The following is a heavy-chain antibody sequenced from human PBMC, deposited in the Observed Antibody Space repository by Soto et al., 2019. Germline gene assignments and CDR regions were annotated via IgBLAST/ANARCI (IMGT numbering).Heavy chain of an antibody. V-gene: IGHV1-46*01. CDR3: VRAAFDQHFDY. Sequence: QVQLVQSGAEVKKPGASVKVSCKASGFTFTSYYMHWVRQAPEQGLEWMGRISPSGDDTNYAQKFQVRVTLTRDTSTSTVYLELSSLTSEDKAVYYCVRAAFDQHFDYWGPGTLVTVSS. J-gene: IGHJ4*02. CDR1: GFTFTSYY. CDR2: ISPSGDDT. D-gene: IGHD2-2*01.